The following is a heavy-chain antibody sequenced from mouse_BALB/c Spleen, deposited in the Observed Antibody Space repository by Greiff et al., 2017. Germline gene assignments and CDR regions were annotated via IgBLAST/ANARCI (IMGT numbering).Heavy chain of an antibody. CDR2: ISSGGSYT. D-gene: IGHD1-1*01. CDR1: GFTFSSYT. CDR3: TRERDYYGSSYEAYFAY. Sequence: EVQGVESGGGLVKPGGSLKLSCAASGFTFSSYTMSWVRQTPEKRLEWVATISSGGSYTYYPDSVKGRFTISRDNAKNTLYLQMSSLKSEDTAMYYCTRERDYYGSSYEAYFAYWGQGTLVTVSA. V-gene: IGHV5-6-4*01. J-gene: IGHJ3*01.